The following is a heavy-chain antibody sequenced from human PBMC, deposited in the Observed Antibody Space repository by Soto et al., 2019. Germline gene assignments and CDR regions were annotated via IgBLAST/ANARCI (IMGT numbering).Heavy chain of an antibody. CDR2: IANTGST. CDR3: ARDARDDYIGTFGY. D-gene: IGHD4-4*01. J-gene: IGHJ4*02. V-gene: IGHV4-59*12. CDR1: GGSPNYYY. Sequence: SETLSLTCTFSGGSPNYYYWTWIRQPPGKGLEWIGNIANTGSTNYNPSLKSRVTISVDTPNNQFSLRLSSVTAADTAVYYCARDARDDYIGTFGYWGQGTLVTVSS.